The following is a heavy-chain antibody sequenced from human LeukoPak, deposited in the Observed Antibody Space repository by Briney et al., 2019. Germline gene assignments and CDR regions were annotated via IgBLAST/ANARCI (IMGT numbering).Heavy chain of an antibody. CDR2: IYSSGST. J-gene: IGHJ6*03. CDR3: ASGSGSYRTPYYYMDV. V-gene: IGHV3-53*01. D-gene: IGHD3-10*01. Sequence: GGTLGLFCAACGLPVSSNYMSGARQPRGKGLEWVTCIYSSGSTYYAESVKGRFTISRDNSKNTLYIQMNSLRAEDTAVYYCASGSGSYRTPYYYMDVWGTGTTVTVSS. CDR1: GLPVSSNY.